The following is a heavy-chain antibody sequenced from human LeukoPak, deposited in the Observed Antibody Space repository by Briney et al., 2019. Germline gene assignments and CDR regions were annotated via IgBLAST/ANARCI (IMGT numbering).Heavy chain of an antibody. V-gene: IGHV3-66*01. D-gene: IGHD1-26*01. CDR2: IYSGGST. CDR3: ARISGRYNAFDI. Sequence: PGGSLRLSCAASGFTVSSNYMSWVRQAPGKGLEWVSVIYSGGSTYYADPVKGRFTIPRHNSKNTPYLQMNSLRAEDTAVYYCARISGRYNAFDIWGQGTMVTVSS. J-gene: IGHJ3*02. CDR1: GFTVSSNY.